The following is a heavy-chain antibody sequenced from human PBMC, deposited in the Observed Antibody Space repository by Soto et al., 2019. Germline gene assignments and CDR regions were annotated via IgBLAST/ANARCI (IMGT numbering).Heavy chain of an antibody. CDR3: ARDSDNYYDSSGYYPRYYYYGMDA. D-gene: IGHD3-22*01. Sequence: GGSLRLSCAASGFTFSSYSMNWVRQAPGKGLEWVSSISSSSSYIYYADSVKGRFTISRDNAKNSLYLQMNSLRAEDTAVYYCARDSDNYYDSSGYYPRYYYYGMDAWGQGTTVTVSS. V-gene: IGHV3-21*01. CDR2: ISSSSSYI. CDR1: GFTFSSYS. J-gene: IGHJ6*02.